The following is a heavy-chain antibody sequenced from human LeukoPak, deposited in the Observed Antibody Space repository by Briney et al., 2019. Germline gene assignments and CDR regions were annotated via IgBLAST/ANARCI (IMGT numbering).Heavy chain of an antibody. D-gene: IGHD3-10*01. CDR1: GGTFSSYA. CDR3: ARDPAQGLLWFGESENWFDP. V-gene: IGHV1-69*13. Sequence: ASVKVSCKASGGTFSSYAISWVRQAPGQGLEWMGGIIPIFGTANYAQKFQGRVTITADESTSTAYMELSRLRSEDTAVYDCARDPAQGLLWFGESENWFDPWGQGTLVTVSS. CDR2: IIPIFGTA. J-gene: IGHJ5*02.